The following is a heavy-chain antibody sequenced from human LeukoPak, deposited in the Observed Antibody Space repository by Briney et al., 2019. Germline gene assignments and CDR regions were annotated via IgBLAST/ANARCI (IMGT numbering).Heavy chain of an antibody. CDR1: GYTFTSYG. CDR2: ISAYNGNT. V-gene: IGHV1-18*01. CDR3: ARGSCSGGSCSYNWFDP. J-gene: IGHJ5*02. D-gene: IGHD2-15*01. Sequence: ASVKVSCKASGYTFTSYGISWVRQAPGQGLEWMGWISAYNGNTNYAQKLQGRVTMTTDTSTCTAYMELRSLRSDDTAVYYCARGSCSGGSCSYNWFDPWGQGTLVTVSS.